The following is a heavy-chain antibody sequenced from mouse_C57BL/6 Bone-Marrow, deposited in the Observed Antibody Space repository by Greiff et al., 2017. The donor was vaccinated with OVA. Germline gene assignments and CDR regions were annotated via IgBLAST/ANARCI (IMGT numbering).Heavy chain of an antibody. CDR1: GFTFSSYG. J-gene: IGHJ1*03. CDR3: ARQRSSHWYFDV. V-gene: IGHV5-6*01. CDR2: ISSGGGYT. Sequence: EVHLVESGGDLVKPGGSLKLSCAASGFTFSSYGMSWVRQTPDKRLEWVATISSGGGYTYYPDSVKGRFTISRDNAKNTLYLQMSSLKSEDTAMYYCARQRSSHWYFDVWGTGTTVTVSS. D-gene: IGHD1-1*01.